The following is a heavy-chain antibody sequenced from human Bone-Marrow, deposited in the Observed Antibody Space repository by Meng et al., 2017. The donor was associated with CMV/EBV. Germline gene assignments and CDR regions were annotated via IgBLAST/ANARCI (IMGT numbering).Heavy chain of an antibody. V-gene: IGHV3-21*01. CDR1: GFTFSSYS. J-gene: IGHJ3*02. CDR3: ARKVVPAAIRRGADAFDI. D-gene: IGHD2-2*02. CDR2: ISSSSSYI. Sequence: LSLTCAASGFTFSSYSMNWVRQAPGKGLEWVSSISSSSSYIYYADSVKGRFTISRDNAKNSLYLQMNSLRAEETAVYYCARKVVPAAIRRGADAFDIWGQGTMVTVSS.